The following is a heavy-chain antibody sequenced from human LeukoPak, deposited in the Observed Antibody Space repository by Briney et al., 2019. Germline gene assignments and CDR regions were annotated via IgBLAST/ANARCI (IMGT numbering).Heavy chain of an antibody. V-gene: IGHV4-34*01. J-gene: IGHJ4*02. D-gene: IGHD1-7*01. CDR1: GGSFSGYY. CDR2: INHSGST. Sequence: SETLSLTCAVYGGSFSGYYWSWIRQPPGKGLEWIGEINHSGSTNYNPSLKSRVTISVDTSKNQFPLKLSSVTAADTAVYYCARGRRTGTIGVYFDYWGQGTLVTVSS. CDR3: ARGRRTGTIGVYFDY.